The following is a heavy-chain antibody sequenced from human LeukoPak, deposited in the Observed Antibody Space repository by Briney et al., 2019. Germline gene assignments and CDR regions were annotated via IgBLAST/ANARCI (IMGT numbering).Heavy chain of an antibody. CDR2: INSDGSST. CDR1: GFTFSSYW. V-gene: IGHV3-74*01. Sequence: GGSLRLSCAASGFTFSSYWMHWVRQAPGKGLVWVSRINSDGSSTSYVDSVKGRFTISRDNAKNTLYLLMNSLRAEDTAVYYCARPPGEFLYMDVWGKGTTVTVSS. CDR3: ARPPGEFLYMDV. D-gene: IGHD3-10*01. J-gene: IGHJ6*03.